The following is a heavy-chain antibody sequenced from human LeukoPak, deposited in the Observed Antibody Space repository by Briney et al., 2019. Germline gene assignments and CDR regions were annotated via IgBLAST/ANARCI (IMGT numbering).Heavy chain of an antibody. D-gene: IGHD2-15*01. V-gene: IGHV3-33*01. Sequence: GGSLRHSRAESGFIFYTYGEHWARQAPGKGLEWVAVIWYDGGKKYYADSVKGRFTISRDNSKNTLYLQMNSLRDEDTAVYYCVRGYYSGTPCNIDFCGQGTLVTVSS. CDR2: IWYDGGKK. CDR1: GFIFYTYG. J-gene: IGHJ4*02. CDR3: VRGYYSGTPCNIDF.